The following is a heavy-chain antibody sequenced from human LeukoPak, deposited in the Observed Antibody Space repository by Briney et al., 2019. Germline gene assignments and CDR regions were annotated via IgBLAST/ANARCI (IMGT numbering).Heavy chain of an antibody. CDR3: ARVTSYDSSGYQDY. J-gene: IGHJ4*02. CDR2: IYDGGGT. D-gene: IGHD3-22*01. Sequence: GGSLRLSCAASGFLVKTYFMNWVRQSPGKGLEWVSVIYDGGGTYYADSVKGRFTISRDNSKNTLYLQMNSLRAEDTAVYYCARVTSYDSSGYQDYWGQGTLVTVSS. V-gene: IGHV3-53*01. CDR1: GFLVKTYF.